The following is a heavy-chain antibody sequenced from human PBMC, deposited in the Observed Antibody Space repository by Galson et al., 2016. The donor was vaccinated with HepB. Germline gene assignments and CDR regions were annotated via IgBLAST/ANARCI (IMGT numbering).Heavy chain of an antibody. D-gene: IGHD1-26*01. CDR2: ITPSSTM. Sequence: SLRLSCAASGYTFSSYAMSWVRQAPGKGLEWVSSITPSSTMYYADSVKGRFTISRDDGKKSLFLRMNSLRDEDTGVYYCARPPRGTYENFGFDHWGQGTLVTVSP. J-gene: IGHJ4*02. V-gene: IGHV3-48*02. CDR1: GYTFSSYA. CDR3: ARPPRGTYENFGFDH.